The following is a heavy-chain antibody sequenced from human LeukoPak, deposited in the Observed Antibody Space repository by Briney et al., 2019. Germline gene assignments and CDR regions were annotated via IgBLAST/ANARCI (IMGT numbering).Heavy chain of an antibody. D-gene: IGHD2-2*01. J-gene: IGHJ3*02. CDR3: ARRVVVVPTAKMNSGAFDI. V-gene: IGHV4-38-2*01. Sequence: SETLSLTCAVSGYSISSGYYWGWIRQPPGKGLEWIGNIYHTGSTYYNPSLKSRVTISVDTSKSQFSLKLSSVTAADTAVYYCARRVVVVPTAKMNSGAFDIWGQGTMVTVSS. CDR1: GYSISSGYY. CDR2: IYHTGST.